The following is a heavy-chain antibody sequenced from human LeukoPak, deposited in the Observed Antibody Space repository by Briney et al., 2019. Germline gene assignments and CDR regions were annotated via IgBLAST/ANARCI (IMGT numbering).Heavy chain of an antibody. Sequence: ASVTVSFTASGYTFTSYGISWVRQAPGQGLEWMGWISAYNGNTNYAQKLQGRVTMTEDTSTDTAYMELSSLRSEDTAVYYCATDLSGVGIDYWGQGTLVTVSS. V-gene: IGHV1-18*01. CDR1: GYTFTSYG. J-gene: IGHJ4*02. CDR2: ISAYNGNT. D-gene: IGHD1-26*01. CDR3: ATDLSGVGIDY.